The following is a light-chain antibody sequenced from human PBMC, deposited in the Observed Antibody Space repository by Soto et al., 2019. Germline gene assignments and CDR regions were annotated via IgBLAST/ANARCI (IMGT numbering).Light chain of an antibody. J-gene: IGLJ3*02. V-gene: IGLV2-11*01. Sequence: QSALTQPRSVSGSPGQSVTISCTGTSSDVGAYNYVSWYQQHPGKAPKLMIYDVIKRPSGAPDRLSGSKSDNTASLTISGLQAEDEADYYCCSYAGSYTWVFGGGTKLTVL. CDR2: DVI. CDR3: CSYAGSYTWV. CDR1: SSDVGAYNY.